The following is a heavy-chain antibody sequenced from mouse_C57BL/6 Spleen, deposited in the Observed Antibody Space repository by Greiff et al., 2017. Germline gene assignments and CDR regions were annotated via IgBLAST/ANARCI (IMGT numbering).Heavy chain of an antibody. D-gene: IGHD1-1*01. J-gene: IGHJ1*03. Sequence: EVQLQQSGPELVKPGASVKISCKASGYSFTDYNMNWVKQSHGKSLEWIGVINPNYGTTSYNQKFKGKATLTVDQSSSTAYMQLNSLTSEDSAVYYCAKGYYGSNWYFDVWGTGTTVTVSS. CDR3: AKGYYGSNWYFDV. CDR2: INPNYGTT. V-gene: IGHV1-39*01. CDR1: GYSFTDYN.